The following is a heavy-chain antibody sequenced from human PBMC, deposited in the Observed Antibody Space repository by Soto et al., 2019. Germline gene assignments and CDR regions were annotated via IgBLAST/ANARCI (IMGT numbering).Heavy chain of an antibody. D-gene: IGHD1-1*01. CDR1: GLTFSTDE. Sequence: EVQLVASGGDLVPPGGSLRLSCAVYGLTFSTDEMNWVRQAPGKGLEWLAYISYTSTTIKYADSVKGRFAVSRDNAKKSLYLQMNNLRVEDTAIYYCVREGGSLAFDSWGKGTLVTVSS. CDR2: ISYTSTTI. V-gene: IGHV3-48*03. J-gene: IGHJ4*02. CDR3: VREGGSLAFDS.